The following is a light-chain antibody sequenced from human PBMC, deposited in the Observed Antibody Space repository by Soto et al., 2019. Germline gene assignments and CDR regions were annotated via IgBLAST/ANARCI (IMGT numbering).Light chain of an antibody. CDR3: QQYDT. V-gene: IGKV3-15*01. CDR2: GAS. CDR1: QSVSNN. Sequence: EILMTQSPVTLSVSPGERATLSCRASQSVSNNLAWYQQKPGQAPRLLIYGASTRATGIPARFSGSGSGTEFTLTISSLQSEDFAVYYCQQYDTFGQGTKLEI. J-gene: IGKJ2*01.